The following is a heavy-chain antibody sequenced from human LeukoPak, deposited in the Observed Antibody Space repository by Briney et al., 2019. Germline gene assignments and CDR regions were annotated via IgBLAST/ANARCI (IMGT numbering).Heavy chain of an antibody. D-gene: IGHD3-16*01. V-gene: IGHV3-23*01. CDR2: ISGSGGST. Sequence: GGSLRLTCAASGFTFSSYAMSWVRQAPGKGLEWVSAISGSGGSTYYADSVKGRFTISRDNSKNTLYLQMNSLRAEDTAVYYCAKARRSGGGNWFDPWGQGTLVTVSS. CDR3: AKARRSGGGNWFDP. J-gene: IGHJ5*02. CDR1: GFTFSSYA.